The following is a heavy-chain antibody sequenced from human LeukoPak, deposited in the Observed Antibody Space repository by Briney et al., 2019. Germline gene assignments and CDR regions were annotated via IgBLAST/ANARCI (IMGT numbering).Heavy chain of an antibody. V-gene: IGHV3-74*01. J-gene: IGHJ4*02. Sequence: PGGSLRLSCAASGFTFNSYWMDWVRQAPGKGLVWVSRINKDGSSTTYADSVKGRFTISRDNSKNTLYLQMNSLRAEDTAIYYCAKAGIGVVGYFDYWGQGTLVTVSS. CDR2: INKDGSST. CDR1: GFTFNSYW. D-gene: IGHD6-19*01. CDR3: AKAGIGVVGYFDY.